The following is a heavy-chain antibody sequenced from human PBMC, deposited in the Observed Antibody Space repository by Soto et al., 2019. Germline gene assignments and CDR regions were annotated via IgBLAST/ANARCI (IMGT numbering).Heavy chain of an antibody. CDR3: ARAQYSSSWYWNNEFDY. V-gene: IGHV3-33*01. Sequence: GAPRHPRGGSGVTLSSYGIHWGPPAPGKGLEWVAVIWYDGSNKYYADSVKGRFTISRDNSKNTLYLQMSSLRAEDTAVYYCARAQYSSSWYWNNEFDYWGQGTLVTVSS. J-gene: IGHJ4*02. CDR2: IWYDGSNK. D-gene: IGHD6-13*01. CDR1: GVTLSSYG.